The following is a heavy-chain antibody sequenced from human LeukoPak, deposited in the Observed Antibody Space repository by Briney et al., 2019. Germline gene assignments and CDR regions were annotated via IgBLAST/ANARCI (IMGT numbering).Heavy chain of an antibody. CDR3: ARNENSGWGYFDY. J-gene: IGHJ4*02. CDR2: IGGSNGIT. V-gene: IGHV3-23*01. CDR1: RFTFNSYA. D-gene: IGHD5-12*01. Sequence: GGSLRLSCAASRFTFNSYAMSWVRQAPGKGLEWVSVIGGSNGITFYVGSVKGRFTISRDDSKDTLYLQMNSLRAEDTVVYYCARNENSGWGYFDYWGQGTLVTVSS.